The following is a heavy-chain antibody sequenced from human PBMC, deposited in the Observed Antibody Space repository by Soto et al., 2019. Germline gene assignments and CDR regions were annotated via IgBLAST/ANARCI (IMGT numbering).Heavy chain of an antibody. J-gene: IGHJ6*02. CDR2: INPSGGST. CDR1: GYTFTSYY. D-gene: IGHD2-2*01. Sequence: QVQLVQSGAEVKKPGASVKVSCKASGYTFTSYYMHWVRQAPGQGLEWMGIINPSGGSTSYAQKFKGRVTMTRDTSTSTVYMELSSLRSEDTAVYYCARDVTDIVVVPAARRYGMDVWGQGTTVTVSS. V-gene: IGHV1-46*01. CDR3: ARDVTDIVVVPAARRYGMDV.